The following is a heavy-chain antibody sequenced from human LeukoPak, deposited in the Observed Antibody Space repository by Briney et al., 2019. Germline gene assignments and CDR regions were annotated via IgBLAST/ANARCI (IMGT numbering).Heavy chain of an antibody. CDR3: ARAESIAVAATFSP. D-gene: IGHD6-13*01. J-gene: IGHJ5*02. Sequence: GGSLRLSCAASGFTFSSYAMSWVRQAPGKGLEWVSSISSSSSYIYYADSVRGRFTISRDNAKNSLYLQMNSLRAEDTAVYYCARAESIAVAATFSPWGQGTLVTVSS. CDR1: GFTFSSYA. CDR2: ISSSSSYI. V-gene: IGHV3-21*01.